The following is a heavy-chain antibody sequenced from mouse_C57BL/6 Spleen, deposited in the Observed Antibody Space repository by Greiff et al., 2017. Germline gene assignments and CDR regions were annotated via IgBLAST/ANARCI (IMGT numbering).Heavy chain of an antibody. V-gene: IGHV1-54*01. CDR3: ARGTGMDY. CDR1: GYAFTNYL. D-gene: IGHD3-3*01. J-gene: IGHJ4*01. CDR2: INPGSGGT. Sequence: VQLQQSGAELVRPGTSVKVSCKASGYAFTNYLIEWVKQRPGQGLEWIGVINPGSGGTNYNEKFKGKATLTADKSSSTAYMQLKSLTSEDSAVYYCARGTGMDYWGQGTSVTVSS.